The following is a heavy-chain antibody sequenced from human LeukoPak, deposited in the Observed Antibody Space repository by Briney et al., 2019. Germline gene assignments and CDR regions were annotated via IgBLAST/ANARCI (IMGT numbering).Heavy chain of an antibody. J-gene: IGHJ4*02. CDR2: ISRGASRT. Sequence: PGGSLRLSCAASGFTFSNHWMHWVRQAPGKGLMWVSRISRGASRTDYADSVKGRFTISRDNAKNSPYLQMNSLRAEDTAVYYCAKWGPYDILTGRINWGQGTLVTVSS. CDR1: GFTFSNHW. D-gene: IGHD3-9*01. V-gene: IGHV3-74*01. CDR3: AKWGPYDILTGRIN.